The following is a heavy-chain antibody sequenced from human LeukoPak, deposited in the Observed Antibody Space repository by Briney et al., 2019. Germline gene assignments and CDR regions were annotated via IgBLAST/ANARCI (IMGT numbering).Heavy chain of an antibody. Sequence: ASVKVSCKTSGYTFSDYYIHWIRQAPGQGLEWVGWINPNSGDTDYAQKFQGRVTMTRDTSISTAYMELSRLRSDDTAVYYCWYYYDSSNAVVNAFDIWGQGTMVTVSS. D-gene: IGHD3-22*01. CDR1: GYTFSDYY. V-gene: IGHV1-2*02. CDR3: WYYYDSSNAVVNAFDI. J-gene: IGHJ3*02. CDR2: INPNSGDT.